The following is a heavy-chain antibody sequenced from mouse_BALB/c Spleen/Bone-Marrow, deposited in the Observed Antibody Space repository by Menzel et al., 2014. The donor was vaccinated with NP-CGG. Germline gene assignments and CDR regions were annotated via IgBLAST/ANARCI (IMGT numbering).Heavy chain of an antibody. CDR3: TRKYGPLYYFDY. CDR1: GYTFTSYW. Sequence: QVQLQQSGAELVRPGASVKLSCKASGYTFTSYWINWVKQRPGQGLEWIGNIYPSDSYTNYNQKFKDKATLTVDKSSSPAYMRLSSPTSEGSAVYYCTRKYGPLYYFDYWGQGATLSVSS. D-gene: IGHD2-10*02. CDR2: IYPSDSYT. J-gene: IGHJ2*01. V-gene: IGHV1-69*02.